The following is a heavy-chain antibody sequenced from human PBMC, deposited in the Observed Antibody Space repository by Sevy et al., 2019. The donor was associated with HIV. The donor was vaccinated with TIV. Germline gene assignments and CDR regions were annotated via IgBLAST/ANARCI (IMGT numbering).Heavy chain of an antibody. V-gene: IGHV1-69*13. D-gene: IGHD3-10*01. J-gene: IGHJ4*01. CDR3: ARDKNYYVSRSFDY. Sequence: ASVKVSCKASGGIFRSNAISWVRQAPGQGLEWMGGIIAVFGTTHYAQKFQGRVTITADESRSTAYMELSSLKSEDTAVYHCARDKNYYVSRSFDYWGQGSQVTVSS. CDR1: GGIFRSNA. CDR2: IIAVFGTT.